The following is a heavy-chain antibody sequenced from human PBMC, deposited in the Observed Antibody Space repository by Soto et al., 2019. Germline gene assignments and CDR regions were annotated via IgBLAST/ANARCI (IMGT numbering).Heavy chain of an antibody. D-gene: IGHD5-18*01. CDR2: INGDGSST. Sequence: PGGSLRLSCATSGFSFSGYWIHWVRQAPGKGLVWVSHINGDGSSTNYADSVKGRFTISRDYAKNTLYLQMNSLRVEDTAVYYCARGGAYIYGPQYDWGQGTLVTV. V-gene: IGHV3-74*01. CDR3: ARGGAYIYGPQYD. J-gene: IGHJ4*02. CDR1: GFSFSGYW.